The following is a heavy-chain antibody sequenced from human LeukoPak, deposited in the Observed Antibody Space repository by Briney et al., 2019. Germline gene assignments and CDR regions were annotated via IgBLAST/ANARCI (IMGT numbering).Heavy chain of an antibody. CDR3: ARHSSGWMGFDY. CDR2: ISSSSSYI. D-gene: IGHD6-19*01. Sequence: GSLRLSCAASGFTFSSYSMNWVRQAPGKGLEWVSSISSSSSYIYYADSVKGRFTIPRDNAKNSLYLQMNSLRAEDTAVYYCARHSSGWMGFDYWGQGTLVTVSS. V-gene: IGHV3-21*01. CDR1: GFTFSSYS. J-gene: IGHJ4*02.